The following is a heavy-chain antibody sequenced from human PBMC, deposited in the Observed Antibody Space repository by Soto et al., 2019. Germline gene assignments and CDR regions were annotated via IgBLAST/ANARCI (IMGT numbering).Heavy chain of an antibody. Sequence: AGSLTLSCAASGITFSSYAMSWVRQAPGKGLEWVSAISGSGGSTYYADSVKGRFTISRHNSKNTLYLQMNSLRAEDTAVYYCARSIEFIAADTGDAFDFWGQGSMVTVSS. CDR1: GITFSSYA. CDR2: ISGSGGST. CDR3: ARSIEFIAADTGDAFDF. D-gene: IGHD6-13*01. V-gene: IGHV3-23*01. J-gene: IGHJ3*01.